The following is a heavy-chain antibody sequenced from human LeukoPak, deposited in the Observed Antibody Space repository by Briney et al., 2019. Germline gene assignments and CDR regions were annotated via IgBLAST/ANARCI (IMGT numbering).Heavy chain of an antibody. J-gene: IGHJ4*02. V-gene: IGHV3-30*02. CDR2: ILYDGSNK. CDR1: GFTFSSYG. Sequence: PGGSVRLSCAASGFTFSSYGMHWVRQAPGKGLEWVAFILYDGSNKYYADSVKGRFTISRDNSKNTLYLQMNSLRAEDTAVYYCAKDLAPDYWGQGTLVTVSS. CDR3: AKDLAPDY.